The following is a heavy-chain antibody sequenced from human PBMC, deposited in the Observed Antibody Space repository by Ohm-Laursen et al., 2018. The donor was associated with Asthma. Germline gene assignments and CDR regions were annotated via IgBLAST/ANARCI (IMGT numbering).Heavy chain of an antibody. Sequence: SLRLSCAASGYTFSRYSIHWVRQIPGKGLEWVSSISSSSSYIYYADSVKGRFTISRDNAKNSLYLQMNSLRAEDTAVYYCAREKTITMIEGFDYWGQGTLVTVSS. J-gene: IGHJ4*02. CDR1: GYTFSRYS. V-gene: IGHV3-21*04. CDR2: ISSSSSYI. D-gene: IGHD3-22*01. CDR3: AREKTITMIEGFDY.